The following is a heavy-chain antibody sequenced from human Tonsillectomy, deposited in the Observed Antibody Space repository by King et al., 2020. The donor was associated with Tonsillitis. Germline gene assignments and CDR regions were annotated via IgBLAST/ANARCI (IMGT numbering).Heavy chain of an antibody. CDR1: GFTFSSYA. CDR3: VKDQFSYYDTSGYFY. CDR2: ISGSGVST. V-gene: IGHV3-23*04. Sequence: VQLVESGGGLVQPGGSLRLSCAASGFTFSSYAMSWGRPAPGKGLEWVSGISGSGVSTYYADSVGGRFTISRDNSKNTLYLQMNSLRAEDTAVYYCVKDQFSYYDTSGYFYWGQGTLVTVSS. D-gene: IGHD3-22*01. J-gene: IGHJ4*02.